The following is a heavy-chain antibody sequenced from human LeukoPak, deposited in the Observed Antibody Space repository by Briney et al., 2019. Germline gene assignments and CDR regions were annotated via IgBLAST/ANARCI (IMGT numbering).Heavy chain of an antibody. J-gene: IGHJ6*03. V-gene: IGHV1-18*01. CDR3: ARGPPIRGYRYGYDTGYYYSYSMDV. Sequence: GASVKVSCKASGYSFNYFGLIWVRQAPGQGLEWLGWISANNANANYAQKFQDRVTMTADRSTSTAFMELRGLRSDDTAVYYCARGPPIRGYRYGYDTGYYYSYSMDVWGKGTTVTISS. CDR2: ISANNANA. CDR1: GYSFNYFG. D-gene: IGHD5-18*01.